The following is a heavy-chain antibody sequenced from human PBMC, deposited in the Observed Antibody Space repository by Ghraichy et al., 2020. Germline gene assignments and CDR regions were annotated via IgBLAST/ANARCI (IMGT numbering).Heavy chain of an antibody. D-gene: IGHD3-10*02. CDR1: GFTVSSNY. CDR3: ARDVLHYYYYYGMDV. CDR2: IYSGGST. Sequence: GESLNISCAASGFTVSSNYMSWVRQAPGKGLEWVSVIYSGGSTYYADSVKGRFTISRDNSKNTLYLQMNSLRAEDTAVYYCARDVLHYYYYYGMDVWGQGTTVTVSS. J-gene: IGHJ6*02. V-gene: IGHV3-53*01.